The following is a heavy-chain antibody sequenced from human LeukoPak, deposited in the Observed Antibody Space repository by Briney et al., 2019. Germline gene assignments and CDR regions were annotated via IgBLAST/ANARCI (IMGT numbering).Heavy chain of an antibody. Sequence: SETLSLTCTVSGGSISSSSYFWVWIRQPPGKGLVWNLSSYYSGRTYYNPSLKRRVTISVDTSKNQFSLELSSVTAADTAVYYCARHPDGYWGQGTLVTVSS. D-gene: IGHD5-24*01. V-gene: IGHV4-39*01. CDR3: ARHPDGY. J-gene: IGHJ4*02. CDR1: GGSISSSSYF. CDR2: SYYSGRT.